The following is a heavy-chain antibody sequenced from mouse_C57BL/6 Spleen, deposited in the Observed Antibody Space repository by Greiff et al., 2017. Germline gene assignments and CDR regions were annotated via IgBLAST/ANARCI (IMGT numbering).Heavy chain of an antibody. CDR3: AREKYYSNYNYAMDY. CDR2: IDPANGNT. J-gene: IGHJ4*01. V-gene: IGHV14-3*01. CDR1: GFNIKNTY. Sequence: VQLKESVAELVRPGASVKLSCTASGFNIKNTYMHWVKQRPEQGLEWIGRIDPANGNTKYAPKFQGKATITADTSSNTAYLQLSSLTSEDTAIYYCAREKYYSNYNYAMDYWGQGTSVTVSS. D-gene: IGHD2-5*01.